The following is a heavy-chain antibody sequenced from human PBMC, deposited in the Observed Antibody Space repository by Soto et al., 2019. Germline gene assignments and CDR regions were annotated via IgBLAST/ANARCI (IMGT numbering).Heavy chain of an antibody. V-gene: IGHV3-33*01. J-gene: IGHJ4*02. CDR3: ARDWLGSSFDF. CDR1: GFMFSTYG. D-gene: IGHD5-12*01. CDR2: MQYDGNNK. Sequence: PGGSLRLSCGTSGFMFSTYGIHWVRQAPGKGLEWVAVMQYDGNNKYYTDSVKGRFSISRDTSKNTMYLQMNSLRAEDTAVYYCARDWLGSSFDFQGQGTQVTVSS.